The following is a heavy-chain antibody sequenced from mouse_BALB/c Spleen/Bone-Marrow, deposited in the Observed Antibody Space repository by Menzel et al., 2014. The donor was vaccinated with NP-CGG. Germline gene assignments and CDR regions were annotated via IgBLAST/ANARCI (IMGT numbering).Heavy chain of an antibody. V-gene: IGHV14-3*02. CDR2: IEPANGNT. J-gene: IGHJ3*01. D-gene: IGHD2-2*01. CDR3: ARNYGYGKSFAY. CDR1: GFNIKDTY. Sequence: EVQLVESGAELVKPGASVKLSCTASGFNIKDTYMHWVKQRPEQGLEWIGRIEPANGNTKYDPKFQGKATITADTSSNTAYLQLSSLTSEDTAVYYCARNYGYGKSFAYWGQGTLVTVSA.